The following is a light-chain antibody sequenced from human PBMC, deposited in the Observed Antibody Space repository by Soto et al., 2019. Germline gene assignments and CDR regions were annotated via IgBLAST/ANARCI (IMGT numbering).Light chain of an antibody. Sequence: DVQMTQSPSSLSASVGDRVTISCRASQGIGHSLAWFQQKPGKAPKSLIYDASTLRSGVPSRFSGSGFGTDFTLTISSLQPEDFATYYCQQYNTYPFTFGPGTEVDIQ. CDR1: QGIGHS. V-gene: IGKV1-16*01. CDR3: QQYNTYPFT. CDR2: DAS. J-gene: IGKJ3*01.